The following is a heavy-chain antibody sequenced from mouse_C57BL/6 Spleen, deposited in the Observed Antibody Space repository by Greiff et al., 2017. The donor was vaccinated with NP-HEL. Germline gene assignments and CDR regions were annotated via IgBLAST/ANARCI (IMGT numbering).Heavy chain of an antibody. Sequence: QVQLQQPGAELVRPGSSVKLSCKASGYTFTSYWMDWVKQRPGQGLEWIGNIYPSDSETHYNQKFKDKATLTVDKSSSTACMQLSSLTSEDSAVYYCARRILYDYDGYFDYWGQGTTLTVSS. J-gene: IGHJ2*01. V-gene: IGHV1-61*01. CDR3: ARRILYDYDGYFDY. CDR2: IYPSDSET. D-gene: IGHD2-4*01. CDR1: GYTFTSYW.